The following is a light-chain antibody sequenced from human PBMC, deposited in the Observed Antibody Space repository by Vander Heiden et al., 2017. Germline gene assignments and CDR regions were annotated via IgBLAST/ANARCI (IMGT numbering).Light chain of an antibody. CDR2: DDS. CDR3: QVWDSSSDHVV. J-gene: IGLJ2*01. CDR1: NIGSKS. Sequence: YFLTPPPSVDVAPGQTARITCGGNNIGSKSVHWYQQKPGQAPVLVVYDDSDRRSGIPERFSGSNSGNTATLTISRVEAGDEADYYCQVWDSSSDHVVFGRGTKLTVL. V-gene: IGLV3-21*02.